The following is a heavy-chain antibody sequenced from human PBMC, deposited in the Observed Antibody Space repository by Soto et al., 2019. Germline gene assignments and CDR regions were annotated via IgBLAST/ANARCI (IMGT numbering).Heavy chain of an antibody. D-gene: IGHD3-16*01. J-gene: IGHJ6*03. CDR2: IWYDGSNK. CDR3: AREGDYIWGSYTGNYMDV. Sequence: GGSLRLSCAASGFTFSSYGMHWVRQAPGKGLEWVAVIWYDGSNKYYADSVKGRFTISRDNSKNTLYLQMNSLRAEDTAVYYCAREGDYIWGSYTGNYMDVWGKGTTVTVSS. CDR1: GFTFSSYG. V-gene: IGHV3-33*01.